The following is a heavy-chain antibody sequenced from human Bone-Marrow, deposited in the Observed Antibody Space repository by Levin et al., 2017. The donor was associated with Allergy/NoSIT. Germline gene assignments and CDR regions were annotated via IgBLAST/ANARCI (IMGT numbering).Heavy chain of an antibody. D-gene: IGHD4-17*01. J-gene: IGHJ5*02. Sequence: LRLSCTVSGGSISSGSYYWSWIRQPAGKGLEWIGRIYTSGSTNYNPSLKSRVTISVDTSKNQFSLKLSSVTAADTAVYYCAREYGRGNWFDPWGQGTLVTVSS. V-gene: IGHV4-61*02. CDR2: IYTSGST. CDR1: GGSISSGSYY. CDR3: AREYGRGNWFDP.